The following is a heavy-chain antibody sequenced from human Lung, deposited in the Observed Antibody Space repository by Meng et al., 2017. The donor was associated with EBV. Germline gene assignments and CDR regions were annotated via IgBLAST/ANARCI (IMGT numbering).Heavy chain of an antibody. J-gene: IGHJ4*02. D-gene: IGHD3-10*01. V-gene: IGHV1-18*01. Sequence: QVHLLQSGAEVKKPGXSVRVSGEASGYTFASYGISWLRQAPGQGLEWMGWFVNNVDTYSAQKFQGRVTMTTDTHTSTAFMELRSLRSDDTAVYYCARGTPGRSYSDYWGQGTLVTVSS. CDR3: ARGTPGRSYSDY. CDR2: FVNNVDT. CDR1: GYTFASYG.